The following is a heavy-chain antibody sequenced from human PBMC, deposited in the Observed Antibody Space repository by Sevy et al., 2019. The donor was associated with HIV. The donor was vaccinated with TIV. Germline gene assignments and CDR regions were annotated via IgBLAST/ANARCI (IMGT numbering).Heavy chain of an antibody. D-gene: IGHD2-2*01. CDR2: INHSGST. CDR1: GGSFSGYY. J-gene: IGHJ5*02. CDR3: MRSPPVVVVPGAPSWFDP. Sequence: SETLSLTCAVHGGSFSGYYWSWIRQPPGKGLEWIGEINHSGSTNYNPSLKSPVTISVDTSKKQFSLKLSSVTAADTAVHYWMRSPPVVVVPGAPSWFDPWGQGTMVTVSS. V-gene: IGHV4-34*01.